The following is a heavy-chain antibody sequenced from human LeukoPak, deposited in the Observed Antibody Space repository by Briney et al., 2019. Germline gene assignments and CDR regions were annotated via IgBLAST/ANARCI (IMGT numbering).Heavy chain of an antibody. CDR3: ATIVPDVVASLTFDY. Sequence: GGSLRLSCAASGFTVSNNYMSWVRQAPGKGLEWVSVIYSDGGTYYADSVRGRFTISRDNSKNTLYLQMNSLRVEDTAVYYCATIVPDVVASLTFDYWGQETLVTVSS. CDR2: IYSDGGT. D-gene: IGHD2-15*01. J-gene: IGHJ4*02. V-gene: IGHV3-66*01. CDR1: GFTVSNNY.